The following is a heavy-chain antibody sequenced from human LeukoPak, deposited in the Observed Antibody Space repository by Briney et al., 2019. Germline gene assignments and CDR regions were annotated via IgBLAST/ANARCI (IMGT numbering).Heavy chain of an antibody. J-gene: IGHJ4*02. CDR1: GFTFSSYW. CDR2: IKQDGSEK. D-gene: IGHD4-17*01. V-gene: IGHV3-7*05. CDR3: ARTNGDPDGDYGPVDFFDY. Sequence: SGGSLRLSCAASGFTFSSYWMSWVRQAPGKGLEWVANIKQDGSEKYYVDSVKGRFTISRDNAKNSLYLQMNSLRAEDTAVYYCARTNGDPDGDYGPVDFFDYWGQGTLVTISS.